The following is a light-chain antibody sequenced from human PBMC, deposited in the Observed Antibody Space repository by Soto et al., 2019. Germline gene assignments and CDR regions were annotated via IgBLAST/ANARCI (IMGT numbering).Light chain of an antibody. CDR3: QQYNNYPRT. V-gene: IGKV1-5*01. CDR1: ESIRTW. CDR2: DAS. J-gene: IGKJ1*01. Sequence: IQMTQSPSTLSASIGGRVTITCRASESIRTWLAWYQHKPGKAPKFLIYDASTLESGVPSRFSGSGSGTEFTLTISSLQPDDFATYYCQQYNNYPRTFGQGTKVDIK.